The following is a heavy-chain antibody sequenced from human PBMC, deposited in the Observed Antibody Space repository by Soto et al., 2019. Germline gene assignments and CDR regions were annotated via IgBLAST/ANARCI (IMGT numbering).Heavy chain of an antibody. D-gene: IGHD3-3*01. CDR3: AGGQIKTYYDFWSGYYGPHDAFDI. CDR1: GGSISSGGYS. V-gene: IGHV4-30-2*01. J-gene: IGHJ3*02. CDR2: IYHSGST. Sequence: SETLSLTCAVSGGSISSGGYSWSWIRQPPGKGLEWIGYIYHSGSTYYNPSLKSRVTISVDRSKNQFSLKLSSVTAADTAVYYCAGGQIKTYYDFWSGYYGPHDAFDIWGQGTMVTVSS.